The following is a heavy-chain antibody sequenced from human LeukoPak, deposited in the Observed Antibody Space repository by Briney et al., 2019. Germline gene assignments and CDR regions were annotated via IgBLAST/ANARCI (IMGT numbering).Heavy chain of an antibody. CDR3: ARDRYSSGWLIDY. J-gene: IGHJ4*02. D-gene: IGHD6-19*01. Sequence: SETLSLTCTVSGGSISSGGYYWSWIRQHPGKGLEWIGYIYYSGSTYYNPSLKSRVTISVDTSKNQFSLKLSSVTAADTAVYYCARDRYSSGWLIDYWGQGTLVTVSS. CDR2: IYYSGST. CDR1: GGSISSGGYY. V-gene: IGHV4-31*03.